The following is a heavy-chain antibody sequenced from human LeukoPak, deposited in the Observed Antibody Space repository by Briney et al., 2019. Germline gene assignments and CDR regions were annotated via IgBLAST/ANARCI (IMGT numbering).Heavy chain of an antibody. V-gene: IGHV1-18*01. Sequence: ASLKVSCKTSGYTFTSYGISWVRQAPGQGLEWMGWISGYNGNTNYAQKLQGRVTMTTDTSTSTAYMELRSLTSDDTAVYYCAREAGSSWGLDYWGQGTLVTVSS. CDR2: ISGYNGNT. D-gene: IGHD6-13*01. J-gene: IGHJ4*02. CDR1: GYTFTSYG. CDR3: AREAGSSWGLDY.